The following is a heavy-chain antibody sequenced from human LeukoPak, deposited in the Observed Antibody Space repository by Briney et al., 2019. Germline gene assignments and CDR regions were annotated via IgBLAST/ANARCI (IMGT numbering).Heavy chain of an antibody. CDR2: ISGSRGST. J-gene: IGHJ3*02. Sequence: PGGSLRLSCAASGFIFSSYWMSWVRQAPGKGLECVSAISGSRGSTYYADSVKGRFTISRDNSKNTLYLQMNSLRAEDTAVYYCAKDLSKSYGDYGTSGAFDIWGQGTLVTVSS. CDR3: AKDLSKSYGDYGTSGAFDI. V-gene: IGHV3-23*01. D-gene: IGHD4-17*01. CDR1: GFIFSSYW.